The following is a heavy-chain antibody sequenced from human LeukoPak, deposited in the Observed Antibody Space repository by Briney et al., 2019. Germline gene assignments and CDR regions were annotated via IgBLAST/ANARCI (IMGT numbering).Heavy chain of an antibody. CDR1: GFDFVTSV. CDR3: ARGLVWPYYYYYYMDV. Sequence: ASVKVSCKTSGFDFVTSVIHWVRQARGQRLEWMGVINPSGGSTSYAQKFQGRVTMTRDTSTSTVYMELSSLRSEDTAVYYCARGLVWPYYYYYYMDVWGKGTTVTISS. J-gene: IGHJ6*03. D-gene: IGHD2-21*01. CDR2: INPSGGST. V-gene: IGHV1-46*01.